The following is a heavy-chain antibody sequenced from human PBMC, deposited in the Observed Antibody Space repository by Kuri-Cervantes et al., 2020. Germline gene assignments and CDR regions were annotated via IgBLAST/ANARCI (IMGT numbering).Heavy chain of an antibody. CDR3: AKEHYYYGMDV. Sequence: LSLTCAASGFTFSNYAMSWVRPASGKGLEWVSAISGSGGTTYYADSVKGRFTISRDNSKNTLYLQMNSLRAEDTAVYYCAKEHYYYGMDVWGQGTTVTVSS. V-gene: IGHV3-23*01. J-gene: IGHJ6*02. CDR1: GFTFSNYA. CDR2: ISGSGGTT.